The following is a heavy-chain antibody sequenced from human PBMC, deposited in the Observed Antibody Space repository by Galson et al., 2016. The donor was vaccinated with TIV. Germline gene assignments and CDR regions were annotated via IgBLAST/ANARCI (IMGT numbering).Heavy chain of an antibody. V-gene: IGHV1-18*04. CDR3: ARDRGSMTMILVVDYYYGMDV. CDR2: ISGYSGNT. D-gene: IGHD3-22*01. Sequence: SVKVSCKASGYTFAAYYMHWVRQAPGQGLEWMGWISGYSGNTNYARKLKGRVSMTTDTSTGTAFMEGRSLTSDDTAVYYCARDRGSMTMILVVDYYYGMDVWGQGTTVTVSS. J-gene: IGHJ6*02. CDR1: GYTFAAYY.